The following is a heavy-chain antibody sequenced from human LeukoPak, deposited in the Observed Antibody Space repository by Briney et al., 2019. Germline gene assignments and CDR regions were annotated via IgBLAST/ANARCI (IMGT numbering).Heavy chain of an antibody. CDR1: GDTFTGYY. CDR3: ARGTTYNYYYYYMDV. Sequence: GASVKVSCKASGDTFTGYYMHWVRQAPGQGLEWMGWISAYNGNTNYAQKFQGRVTITADESTSTAYMELSSLRSEDTAVYYCARGTTYNYYYYYMDVWGKGTTVTISS. CDR2: ISAYNGNT. D-gene: IGHD1-1*01. V-gene: IGHV1-18*04. J-gene: IGHJ6*03.